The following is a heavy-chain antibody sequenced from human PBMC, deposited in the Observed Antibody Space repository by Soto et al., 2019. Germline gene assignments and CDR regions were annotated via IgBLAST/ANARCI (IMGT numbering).Heavy chain of an antibody. J-gene: IGHJ5*02. V-gene: IGHV1-69*13. CDR3: ARDYYGSGGRYNWFDP. D-gene: IGHD3-10*01. CDR1: GGTFSSYS. CDR2: IIPIFGTA. Sequence: GASVKVSCKASGGTFSSYSISWVRQAPGQGLEWMGGIIPIFGTANYAQKFQGRVTITADGSTSTAYMELSSLRSEDTAVYYCARDYYGSGGRYNWFDPWGQRTLVTVSS.